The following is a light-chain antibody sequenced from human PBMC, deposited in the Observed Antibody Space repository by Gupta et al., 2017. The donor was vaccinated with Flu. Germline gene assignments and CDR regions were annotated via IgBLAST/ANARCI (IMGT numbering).Light chain of an antibody. CDR2: ENN. CDR3: GTWDNSLSAGV. J-gene: IGLJ3*02. CDR1: SSNIGNNY. Sequence: KVTISCSGSSSNIGNNYISWYQQLPGTAPKLLIYENNKRPSGIPDRFSGSKSGTSATLGITGLQTGDEADYYCGTWDNSLSAGVFGGGTKLTVL. V-gene: IGLV1-51*02.